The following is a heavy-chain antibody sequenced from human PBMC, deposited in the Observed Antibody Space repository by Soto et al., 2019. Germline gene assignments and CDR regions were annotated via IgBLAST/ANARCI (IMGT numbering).Heavy chain of an antibody. Sequence: QVQLVESGGGVVQPGRSLRLSCAASGFTFSSYGMHWVRQAPGKGLEWVAVISYDGSNKYYADSVKGRFTISRDNSKNTLYLQMNSLRAEDTAVYYCACSGSYYSDSLPFDYWGQGTLVTVSS. CDR1: GFTFSSYG. J-gene: IGHJ4*02. D-gene: IGHD1-26*01. CDR2: ISYDGSNK. V-gene: IGHV3-30*03. CDR3: ACSGSYYSDSLPFDY.